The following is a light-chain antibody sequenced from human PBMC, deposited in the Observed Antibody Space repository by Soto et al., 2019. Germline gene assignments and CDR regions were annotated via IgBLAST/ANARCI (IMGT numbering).Light chain of an antibody. CDR3: QQYGGSPRT. V-gene: IGKV3-20*01. Sequence: DIVLMQSPGTLSLSPGERATLSCRASQSVGSIYLAWYQQKPGQAPRLLIHGASNRASGIPDRFSGSGSGTDFTLTISRLEPEDFAVYYCQQYGGSPRTFGQGTRV. CDR1: QSVGSIY. CDR2: GAS. J-gene: IGKJ1*01.